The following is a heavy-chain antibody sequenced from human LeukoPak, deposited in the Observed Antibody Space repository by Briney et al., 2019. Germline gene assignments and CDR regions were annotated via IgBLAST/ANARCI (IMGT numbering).Heavy chain of an antibody. Sequence: GGSLRLSCAASGFTFDDYAMHWVRQAPGKGLEWVSGISWNSGSIGYADSVKGRFTISRDNAKNSLYLQMNSLRAEDTALYYCAKNRYCSSTSCYNWFDSWGQGTLVTVSS. D-gene: IGHD2-2*01. V-gene: IGHV3-9*01. CDR1: GFTFDDYA. CDR2: ISWNSGSI. CDR3: AKNRYCSSTSCYNWFDS. J-gene: IGHJ5*01.